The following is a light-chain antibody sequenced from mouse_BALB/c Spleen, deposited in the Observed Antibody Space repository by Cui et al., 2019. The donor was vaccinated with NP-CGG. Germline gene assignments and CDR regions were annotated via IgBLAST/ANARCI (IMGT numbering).Light chain of an antibody. CDR2: GTN. CDR3: ALWYSNHWV. V-gene: IGLV1*01. Sequence: VVTQESALTTAPGETVTLTCHSSTGDVTASNYANWVQEKPDHLFTGLIGGTNNRVPGVPARFSGSLIGDKAALTITGAQTEDEAIYFCALWYSNHWVFGGGTKLTVL. CDR1: TGDVTASNY. J-gene: IGLJ1*01.